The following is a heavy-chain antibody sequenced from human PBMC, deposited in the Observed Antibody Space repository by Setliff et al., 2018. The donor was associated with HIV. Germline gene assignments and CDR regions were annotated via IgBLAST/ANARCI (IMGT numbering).Heavy chain of an antibody. D-gene: IGHD3-3*01. CDR1: GDSVSSRSYY. CDR2: IYFNGIT. V-gene: IGHV4-39*07. Sequence: ASETLSLTCSVSGDSVSSRSYYWGWIRQSPGKGLEWIGSIYFNGITHDNPSLKSRVTTSVDTSKNQFSLKLSSVTAADTAVYYCARDRRSIFGVDTKNWFDPWGQGTLVTVSS. J-gene: IGHJ5*02. CDR3: ARDRRSIFGVDTKNWFDP.